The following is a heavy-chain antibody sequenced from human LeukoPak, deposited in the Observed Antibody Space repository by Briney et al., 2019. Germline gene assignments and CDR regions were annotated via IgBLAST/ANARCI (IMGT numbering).Heavy chain of an antibody. V-gene: IGHV3-7*01. J-gene: IGHJ3*02. D-gene: IGHD3-10*01. CDR2: IKQDGSEQ. CDR1: GFTFHSNW. Sequence: SGGSLRLSCEASGFTFHSNWMSWVRQAPGKGLEWVANIKQDGSEQVYVDSVKGRFIVSRDNAKNSLYLQMNALRAEDTSVYYCARDPCGDGPSYGAFDIWGQGTMVTVSS. CDR3: ARDPCGDGPSYGAFDI.